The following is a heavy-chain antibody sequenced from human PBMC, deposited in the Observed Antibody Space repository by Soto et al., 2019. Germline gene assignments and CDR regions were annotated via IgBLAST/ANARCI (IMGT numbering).Heavy chain of an antibody. J-gene: IGHJ4*02. Sequence: EVHLVGSGGGLVQPGESLKLSCVVSGFTVSTNYMTWVRQAPGKGLEWVSGIHIGGGTYYADSVDGRITISRDNSENTLYLQINNLRTEDTAVYYCARVMPYCSGGSCHSVDYWGQGTLVNVSS. CDR2: IHIGGGT. V-gene: IGHV3-66*01. CDR3: ARVMPYCSGGSCHSVDY. CDR1: GFTVSTNY. D-gene: IGHD2-15*01.